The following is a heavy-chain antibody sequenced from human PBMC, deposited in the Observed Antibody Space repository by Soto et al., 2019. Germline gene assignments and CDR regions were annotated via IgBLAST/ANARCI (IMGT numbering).Heavy chain of an antibody. CDR1: GFSFLMFA. V-gene: IGHV1-58*01. J-gene: IGHJ5*02. CDR2: VVVATGNT. Sequence: SVKVSCKASGFSFLMFAVQGVVQTRGQRLEWIGSVVVATGNTVYSPKFQDRATITGDMSTNIAYMYLGSLTSEDTAIYYCAATDFPSPGGGPWGQGTLVTVSS. D-gene: IGHD3-3*01. CDR3: AATDFPSPGGGP.